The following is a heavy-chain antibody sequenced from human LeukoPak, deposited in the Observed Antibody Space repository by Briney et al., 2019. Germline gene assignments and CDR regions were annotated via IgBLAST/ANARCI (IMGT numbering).Heavy chain of an antibody. J-gene: IGHJ6*03. CDR1: GYTFTSYG. CDR2: MNPNSGNT. CDR3: VRVGRYCSGGSCYWDYYYYYMDV. V-gene: IGHV1-8*02. D-gene: IGHD2-15*01. Sequence: ASVKVSCKASGYTFTSYGISWVRQATGQGLEWMGWMNPNSGNTGYAQKFQGRVTMTRNTSISTAYMELSSLRSEDTAVYYCVRVGRYCSGGSCYWDYYYYYMDVWGKGTTVTVSS.